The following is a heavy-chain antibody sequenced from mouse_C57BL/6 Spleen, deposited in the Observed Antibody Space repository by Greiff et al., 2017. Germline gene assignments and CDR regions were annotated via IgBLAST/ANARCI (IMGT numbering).Heavy chain of an antibody. Sequence: EVQLQQSGPGLVKPSQSLSLTCSVTGYSITSGFYWNWIRQFPGNQLEWMGYIRYDGSNIYNPSLKNRISFTRDTSTNPSFLKLNSVTTEDTATYYCARVGYDGYFDDWGTGTTVTVSS. CDR3: ARVGYDGYFDD. D-gene: IGHD2-2*01. CDR2: IRYDGSN. CDR1: GYSITSGFY. J-gene: IGHJ1*03. V-gene: IGHV3-6*01.